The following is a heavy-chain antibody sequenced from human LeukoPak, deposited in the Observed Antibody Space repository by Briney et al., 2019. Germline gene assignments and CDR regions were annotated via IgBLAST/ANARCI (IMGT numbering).Heavy chain of an antibody. Sequence: PSETLSLTCTVSGYSISSGYYWGWIRQPPGKGLGWIGSIYHSGSTYYNPSLKSRVTISVDTSKNQFSLKLSSVTAADTAVYYCARDTPTTPFDPWGQGTLVTVSS. J-gene: IGHJ5*02. V-gene: IGHV4-38-2*02. CDR3: ARDTPTTPFDP. CDR1: GYSISSGYY. D-gene: IGHD1-26*01. CDR2: IYHSGST.